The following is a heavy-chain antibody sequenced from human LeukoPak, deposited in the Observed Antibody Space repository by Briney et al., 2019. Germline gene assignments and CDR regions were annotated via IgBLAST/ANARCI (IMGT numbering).Heavy chain of an antibody. CDR1: GGSVSSDNYY. J-gene: IGHJ4*02. V-gene: IGHV4-61*02. Sequence: PSQTLSLTCAASGGSVSSDNYYWSWIRQPAGKGLEWIGRSYPTGSTNYNPSLKSRITISIDTSKNQFSLKLSSVTAADTAVYYCARYFDYWGQGTLVTVSS. CDR2: SYPTGST. CDR3: ARYFDY.